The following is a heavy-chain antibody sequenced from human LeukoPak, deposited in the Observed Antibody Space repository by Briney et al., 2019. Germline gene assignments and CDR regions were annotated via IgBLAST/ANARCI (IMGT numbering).Heavy chain of an antibody. D-gene: IGHD1-20*01. V-gene: IGHV3-30*02. CDR1: GFTFSSYG. CDR2: IRYDGTNK. CDR3: AKDVEITGYGVASVGLDT. J-gene: IGHJ5*02. Sequence: GGSLRLSCAASGFTFSSYGMHWVRQAPGKGLEWLAFIRYDGTNKYYADSVKGRFTISRDNSKNTLYVQMNSLRHEDTAIYYCAKDVEITGYGVASVGLDTWGQGTLVTVSS.